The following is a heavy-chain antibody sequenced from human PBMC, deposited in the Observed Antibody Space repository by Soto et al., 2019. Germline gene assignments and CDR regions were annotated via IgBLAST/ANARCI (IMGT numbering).Heavy chain of an antibody. CDR1: GGSISTGGYY. D-gene: IGHD1-26*01. J-gene: IGHJ5*02. CDR3: ARAGRGRNNWFDP. CDR2: FYYSGST. V-gene: IGHV4-31*03. Sequence: SETLSLTCTVSGGSISTGGYYWNWIRQHPGKGLEWIGYFYYSGSTYYNPSLKSRVTISVDTSKNQFSLKLSSVTAADTAVYYCARAGRGRNNWFDPWGQGTLVTVSS.